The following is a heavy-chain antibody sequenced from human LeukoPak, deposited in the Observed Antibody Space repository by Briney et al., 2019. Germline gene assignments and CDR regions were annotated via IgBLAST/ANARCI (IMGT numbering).Heavy chain of an antibody. CDR2: INPSGGST. Sequence: ASVKVSCKASGYTFTSYYMRWVRQAPGQGLEWMGIINPSGGSTSYAQKFQGRVTMTRDMSTSTVYMELSRLRSEDTAAYYCAGTMIVPDPTILDAFDIWGQGTMVIVSS. D-gene: IGHD3-22*01. CDR3: AGTMIVPDPTILDAFDI. V-gene: IGHV1-46*01. J-gene: IGHJ3*02. CDR1: GYTFTSYY.